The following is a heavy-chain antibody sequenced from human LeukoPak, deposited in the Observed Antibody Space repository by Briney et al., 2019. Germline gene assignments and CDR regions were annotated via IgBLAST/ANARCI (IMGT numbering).Heavy chain of an antibody. J-gene: IGHJ4*02. D-gene: IGHD3-22*01. CDR3: AKGFYYDSSGYFDY. CDR1: GFTFSSYG. CDR2: ISYDGSNK. V-gene: IGHV3-30*18. Sequence: GGSLRLSCAASGFTFSSYGMHWVRQAPGKGLEWVAVISYDGSNKYYADSVRGRFTISRDNSKNTLYLQMNSLRAEDTAVYYCAKGFYYDSSGYFDYWGQGTLVTVSS.